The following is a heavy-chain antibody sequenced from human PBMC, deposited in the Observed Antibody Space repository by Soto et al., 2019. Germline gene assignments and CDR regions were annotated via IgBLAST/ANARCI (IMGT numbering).Heavy chain of an antibody. Sequence: GGSLRLSCAASGFTFSSYWMHWVRQAPGKGLVWVSRINSDGSSTSYADSVKGRFTISRDNAKNAVYLQMNSLRLGDTAVYYCARGPSYSDSYFDYWGQGTLVTVSS. CDR1: GFTFSSYW. J-gene: IGHJ4*02. CDR2: INSDGSST. D-gene: IGHD4-17*01. V-gene: IGHV3-74*01. CDR3: ARGPSYSDSYFDY.